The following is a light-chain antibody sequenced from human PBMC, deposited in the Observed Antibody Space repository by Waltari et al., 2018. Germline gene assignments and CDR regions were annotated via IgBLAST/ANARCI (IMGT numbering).Light chain of an antibody. Sequence: EIVLTQSPATLSLSPGERATLSCRASQSVSSYLAWYQQKPGQAPRLLIYDASNRATGSPARFSGSGYGTDFTLSISSLEPEDFAVYYCHQRSNWPPLTFGGGTKVEIK. V-gene: IGKV3-11*01. CDR1: QSVSSY. J-gene: IGKJ4*01. CDR2: DAS. CDR3: HQRSNWPPLT.